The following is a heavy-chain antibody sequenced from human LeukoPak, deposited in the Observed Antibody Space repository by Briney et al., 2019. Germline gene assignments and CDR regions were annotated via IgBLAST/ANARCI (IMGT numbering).Heavy chain of an antibody. J-gene: IGHJ6*02. V-gene: IGHV3-30-3*01. D-gene: IGHD2-21*02. CDR2: ISYDGSNK. CDR1: GFTFSSYA. CDR3: ARAAAYCGGDCYPSYYYYYYGMDV. Sequence: PGGSLRLSCAASGFTFSSYAMHWVRQAPGKGLEWVAVISYDGSNKYYADSVKGRFTISRDNSKSTLYLQMNSLRAEDTAVYYCARAAAYCGGDCYPSYYYYYYGMDVWGQGTTVTVSS.